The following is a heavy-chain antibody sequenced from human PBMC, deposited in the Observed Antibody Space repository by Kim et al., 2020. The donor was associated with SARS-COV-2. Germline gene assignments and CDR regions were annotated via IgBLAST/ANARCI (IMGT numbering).Heavy chain of an antibody. CDR2: IYYSGST. V-gene: IGHV4-61*01. CDR1: GGSVSSGSYY. CDR3: ARDHYYGSGSFLRHYYYYGMDV. J-gene: IGHJ6*02. D-gene: IGHD3-10*01. Sequence: SETLSLTCTVSGGSVSSGSYYWSWIRQPPGKGLEWIGYIYYSGSTNYNPSLKSRVTISVDTSKNQFSLKLSSVTAADTAVYYCARDHYYGSGSFLRHYYYYGMDVWGQGTTVTVSS.